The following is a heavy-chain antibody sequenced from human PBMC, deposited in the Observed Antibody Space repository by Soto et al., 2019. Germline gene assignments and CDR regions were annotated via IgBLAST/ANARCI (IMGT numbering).Heavy chain of an antibody. Sequence: PSETLSLTCTVSGDSISRGAYYWTWIRQHPGKGLEWIGYISNSGSTYYNPSLKSRLTISLDTSENQFSLKLSSVTAADTAVYYCARHFSVDYFDYWGQGALVTVSS. CDR2: ISNSGST. V-gene: IGHV4-31*03. CDR1: GDSISRGAYY. J-gene: IGHJ4*02. CDR3: ARHFSVDYFDY.